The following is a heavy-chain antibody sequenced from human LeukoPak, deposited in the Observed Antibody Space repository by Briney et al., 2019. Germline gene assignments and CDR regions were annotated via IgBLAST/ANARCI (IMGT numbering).Heavy chain of an antibody. CDR1: GFTFSSYG. D-gene: IGHD5-12*01. Sequence: GGPLSLSCAASGFTFSSYGMHCVPQAPRKGLEWVAFIRYYGSNKHCTDSVKGRFTISRDNSKNSLYLQMNSLRAEDTAVYYCAKAGLVFDLKYSGYDYQDYWGQGTLVTVSS. CDR2: IRYYGSNK. CDR3: AKAGLVFDLKYSGYDYQDY. J-gene: IGHJ4*02. V-gene: IGHV3-30*02.